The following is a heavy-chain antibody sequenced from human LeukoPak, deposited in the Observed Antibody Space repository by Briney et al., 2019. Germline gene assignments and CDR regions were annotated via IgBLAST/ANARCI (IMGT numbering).Heavy chain of an antibody. CDR2: INSDGSST. CDR1: GFTLSSYW. J-gene: IGHJ4*02. D-gene: IGHD3-3*01. CDR3: ARAPYYDFWSGYRTRPFDY. Sequence: GGSLRLSCAASGFTLSSYWMHWVRQAPGKGLVWVSRINSDGSSTSYADSVKGRYTISRDNSKNTLYLQMNSLRAEDTAVYYCARAPYYDFWSGYRTRPFDYWGQGTLVTVSS. V-gene: IGHV3-74*01.